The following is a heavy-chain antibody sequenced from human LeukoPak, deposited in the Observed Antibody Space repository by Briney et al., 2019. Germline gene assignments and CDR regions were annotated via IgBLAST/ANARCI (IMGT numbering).Heavy chain of an antibody. J-gene: IGHJ4*02. CDR3: AKGGSGYYVFDY. V-gene: IGHV3-23*01. CDR2: ISGSGDYT. Sequence: GGSLRLSCAASGFTFSSYWMHWVRQAPGKGLEWISGISGSGDYTYQADSVKGRFTISRENSKNTLYLQMNSLRAEDTAVYYCAKGGSGYYVFDYWGQGTLVTVSS. CDR1: GFTFSSYW. D-gene: IGHD3-22*01.